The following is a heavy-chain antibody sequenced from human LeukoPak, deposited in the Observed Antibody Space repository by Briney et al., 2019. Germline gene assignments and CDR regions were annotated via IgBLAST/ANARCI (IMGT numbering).Heavy chain of an antibody. V-gene: IGHV4-34*01. CDR3: ARAYRPDTGTIDY. CDR2: INHSGST. CDR1: GGSFSGYY. J-gene: IGHJ4*02. D-gene: IGHD1/OR15-1a*01. Sequence: SETLSLTCAVYGGSFSGYYWGWIRLPPGKGLEWIGEINHSGSTNYNPSLKSRVTISVDTSKNQFSLKLSSVTAADTAVYYCARAYRPDTGTIDYWGQGTLVTVSS.